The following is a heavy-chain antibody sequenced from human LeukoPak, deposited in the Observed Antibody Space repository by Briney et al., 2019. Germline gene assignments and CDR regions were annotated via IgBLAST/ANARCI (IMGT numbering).Heavy chain of an antibody. J-gene: IGHJ4*02. Sequence: KASETLSLTCTVSGGSISSYYWTWIRQAAGKGLEWIGRIYTSGSTNYNPSLKSRVTMSVDTSNKQFSLKLSSVTAADTAVYYCARDRDYGSGSYDYWGQGSLVTVSS. V-gene: IGHV4-4*07. CDR3: ARDRDYGSGSYDY. CDR2: IYTSGST. D-gene: IGHD3-10*01. CDR1: GGSISSYY.